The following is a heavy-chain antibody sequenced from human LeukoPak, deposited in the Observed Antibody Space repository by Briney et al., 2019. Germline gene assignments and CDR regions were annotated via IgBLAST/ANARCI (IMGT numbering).Heavy chain of an antibody. D-gene: IGHD6-19*01. CDR1: GYSISSGYY. V-gene: IGHV4-38-2*02. CDR2: IYHSGST. CDR3: ARDGGGDETAVARPES. Sequence: PSETLSLTCTVSGYSISSGYYWGWIRQPPGKGLEWIGSIYHSGSTYYNPSLKSRVTISVDTSKNQFSLKLSSVTAADTAVYYCARDGGGDETAVARPESWGQGTLVTVSP. J-gene: IGHJ4*02.